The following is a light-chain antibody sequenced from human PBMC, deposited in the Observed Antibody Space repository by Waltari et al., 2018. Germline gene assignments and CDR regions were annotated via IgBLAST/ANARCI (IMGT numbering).Light chain of an antibody. V-gene: IGKV3-15*01. CDR2: GAS. J-gene: IGKJ5*01. CDR1: QYIGTN. Sequence: EVVMTQSPATLSVSPGEGAALPCRASQYIGTNLPWYQQNRCRAPRRLIHGASTRAAGVPGSFSGSGSGSEFTLTITSLQSDDFAVYFCQQYNDWPLTFGQGTRLEIK. CDR3: QQYNDWPLT.